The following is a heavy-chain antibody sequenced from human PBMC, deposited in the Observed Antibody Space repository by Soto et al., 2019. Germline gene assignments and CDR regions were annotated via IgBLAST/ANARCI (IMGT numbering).Heavy chain of an antibody. CDR3: ARSRTTGSTWTFDY. V-gene: IGHV5-51*01. Sequence: GESLKISCKGSGYSFTNYWIGWVRQMPGKGLEWMGIIYPGDSDTRYSPSFQGQVTISTDKSISTAYLQWSSLRASDSAMYYCARSRTTGSTWTFDYWGQGTPVTVSS. CDR1: GYSFTNYW. J-gene: IGHJ4*02. CDR2: IYPGDSDT. D-gene: IGHD1-1*01.